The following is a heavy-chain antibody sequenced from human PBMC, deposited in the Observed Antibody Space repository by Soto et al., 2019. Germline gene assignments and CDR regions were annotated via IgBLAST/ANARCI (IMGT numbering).Heavy chain of an antibody. V-gene: IGHV1-69*13. D-gene: IGHD4-17*01. Sequence: GASVKVSCKASGYTFTGYYMHWVRQAPGQGLEWMGGIIPIFGTANYAQKFQGRVTVTADESTSTAYMELSSLRSEDTAVYYCASPSTTVVTPGIEISAFDIWGQGTMVTVSS. CDR3: ASPSTTVVTPGIEISAFDI. CDR1: GYTFTGYY. CDR2: IIPIFGTA. J-gene: IGHJ3*02.